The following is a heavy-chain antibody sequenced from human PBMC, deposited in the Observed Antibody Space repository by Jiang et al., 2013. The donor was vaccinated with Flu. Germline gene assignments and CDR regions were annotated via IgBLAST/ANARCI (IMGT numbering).Heavy chain of an antibody. D-gene: IGHD3-10*01. V-gene: IGHV4-4*07. CDR2: IYTMGAP. Sequence: SLTCTVSGGSISGYYWSWIRQPAGKELEWIGRIYTMGAPTTTPPSESRVTMSADTSKNQFSLKLTSVTAADTAVYYCARDPRGSGSYYSASDLWGRGTLVTVSS. CDR1: GGSISGYY. J-gene: IGHJ2*01. CDR3: ARDPRGSGSYYSASDL.